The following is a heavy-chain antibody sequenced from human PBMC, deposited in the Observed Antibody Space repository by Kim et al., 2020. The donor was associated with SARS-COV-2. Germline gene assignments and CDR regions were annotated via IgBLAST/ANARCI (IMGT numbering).Heavy chain of an antibody. CDR1: GFTFSSYG. V-gene: IGHV3-30*18. J-gene: IGHJ4*03. Sequence: GGSLRLSCAASGFTFSSYGMHWVRQAPGKGLEWVAVISYDGSNKYYADSVKGRFTISRDNSKNTLYLQMNSLRAEDTAVYYYAKVKVRIAAAGTGYFDY. CDR2: ISYDGSNK. CDR3: AKVKVRIAAAGTGYFDY. D-gene: IGHD6-13*01.